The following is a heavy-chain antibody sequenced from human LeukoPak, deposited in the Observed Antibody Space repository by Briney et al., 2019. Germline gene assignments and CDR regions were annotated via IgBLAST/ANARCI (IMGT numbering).Heavy chain of an antibody. CDR2: ISGGGDGT. J-gene: IGHJ4*02. D-gene: IGHD3-10*01. Sequence: GGSLRLSCAASRFTFSTYALTWVSQALGKGLEWVSTISGGGDGTHYADSVKGRFTISRDNSKNTLYLQMSNLRADDTAVYYCANDLHGSGTYFDYWGQGSLVPVSS. V-gene: IGHV3-23*01. CDR3: ANDLHGSGTYFDY. CDR1: RFTFSTYA.